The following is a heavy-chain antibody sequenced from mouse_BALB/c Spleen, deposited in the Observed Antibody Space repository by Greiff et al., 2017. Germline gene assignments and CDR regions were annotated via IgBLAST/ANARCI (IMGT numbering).Heavy chain of an antibody. CDR1: GYSFTSYW. CDR2: INPSNGRT. Sequence: QVQLQQSGTVLARPGASVKMSCKASGYSFTSYWMHWVKQRPGQGLEWIGEINPSNGRTNYNEKFKSKATLTVDKSSSTAYMQLSSLTSEDSAVYYCARGKDYGFAYWGQGTLVTVSA. D-gene: IGHD2-4*01. CDR3: ARGKDYGFAY. V-gene: IGHV1S81*02. J-gene: IGHJ3*01.